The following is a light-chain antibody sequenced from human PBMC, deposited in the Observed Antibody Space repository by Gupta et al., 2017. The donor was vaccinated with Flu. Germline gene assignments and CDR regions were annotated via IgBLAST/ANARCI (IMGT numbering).Light chain of an antibody. J-gene: IGKJ3*01. Sequence: DIVMTQSPDTPAVSLGERATINCKSSQSLLYSFDNKNYLAWYQQKPGQPPKPLIYWASTRASGVPDRYSGSGSGTDFTLTITSLQAEDVAVYYCQQYYDTPISFGPGTRVAVK. CDR3: QQYYDTPIS. CDR1: QSLLYSFDNKNY. CDR2: WAS. V-gene: IGKV4-1*01.